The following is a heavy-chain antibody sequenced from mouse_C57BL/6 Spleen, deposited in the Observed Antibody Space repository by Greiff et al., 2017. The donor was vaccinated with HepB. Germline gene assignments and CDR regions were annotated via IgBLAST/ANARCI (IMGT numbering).Heavy chain of an antibody. CDR2: ISDGGSYT. CDR1: GFTFSSYA. D-gene: IGHD2-3*01. J-gene: IGHJ4*01. V-gene: IGHV5-4*01. CDR3: SREAGDGYYGYAMDY. Sequence: EVQLVESGGGLVKPGGSLKLSCAASGFTFSSYAMSWVRQTPEKRLEWVATISDGGSYTYYPDNVKGRFTISRDNAKNNLYLQMSHLKSEDTAMYYCSREAGDGYYGYAMDYWGQGTSVTVSS.